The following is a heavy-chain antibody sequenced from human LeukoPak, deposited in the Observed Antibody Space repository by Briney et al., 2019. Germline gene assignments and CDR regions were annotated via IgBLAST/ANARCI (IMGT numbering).Heavy chain of an antibody. V-gene: IGHV3-9*01. CDR3: ARASYYYDTTGLGAVDL. CDR2: INWSGDNI. J-gene: IGHJ3*01. Sequence: GRSLRLSCAASGFTFDDYAMHWVRQAPGKGLEWVSGINWSGDNIGYADSVKGRFTISRDDAKNSLFLQMNSLRAEDTALYYCARASYYYDTTGLGAVDLWGQGTMVTVSS. CDR1: GFTFDDYA. D-gene: IGHD3-22*01.